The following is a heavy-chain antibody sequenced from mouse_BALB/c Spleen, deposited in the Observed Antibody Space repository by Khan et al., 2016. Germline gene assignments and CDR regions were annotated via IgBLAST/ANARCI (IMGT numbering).Heavy chain of an antibody. CDR2: INTNTGEP. CDR3: AKGYRDYFDY. J-gene: IGHJ2*01. CDR1: GYTFTNYG. D-gene: IGHD2-14*01. V-gene: IGHV9-3*02. Sequence: QIQLVQSGPELKKPGETVKISCKATGYTFTNYGMNWVKQAPGKGLKWMGWINTNTGEPTYAEEFKGRFAFSLETSASTAYLQINNLKNEDTATSFCAKGYRDYFDYWGQGTTLTVSS.